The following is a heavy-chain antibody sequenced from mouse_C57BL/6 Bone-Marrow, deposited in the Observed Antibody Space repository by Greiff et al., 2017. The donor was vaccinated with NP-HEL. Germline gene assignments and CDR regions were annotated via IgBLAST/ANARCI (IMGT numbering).Heavy chain of an antibody. CDR3: AENTTVVGRGDWYFDV. J-gene: IGHJ1*03. D-gene: IGHD1-1*01. Sequence: EVQGVESVAELVRPGASVKLSCTASGFNIKNTYMHWVKQRPEQGLEWIGRIDPANGNTKYAPKFQGKATITADTSSNTAYLQLSSLTSEDTAIYYCAENTTVVGRGDWYFDVWGTGTTVTVSS. CDR1: GFNIKNTY. V-gene: IGHV14-3*01. CDR2: IDPANGNT.